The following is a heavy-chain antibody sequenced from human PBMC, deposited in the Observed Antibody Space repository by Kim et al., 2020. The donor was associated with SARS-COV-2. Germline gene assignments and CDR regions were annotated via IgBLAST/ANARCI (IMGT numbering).Heavy chain of an antibody. CDR3: ARSAYSSSWPYYYYGMDV. CDR2: INPSGGST. CDR1: GYTFTSYY. J-gene: IGHJ6*02. D-gene: IGHD6-13*01. V-gene: IGHV1-46*01. Sequence: ASVKVSCKASGYTFTSYYMHWVRQAPGQGLEWMGIINPSGGSTSYAQKFQGRVTMTRDTSTSTVYMELSSLRSEDTAVYYCARSAYSSSWPYYYYGMDVWGQGTTVTVS.